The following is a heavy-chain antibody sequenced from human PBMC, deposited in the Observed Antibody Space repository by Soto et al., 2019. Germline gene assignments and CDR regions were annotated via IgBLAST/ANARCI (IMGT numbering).Heavy chain of an antibody. CDR1: GFPFTSFF. J-gene: IGHJ4*02. CDR3: VRAPYSFDY. Sequence: ASVKVSCKASGFPFTSFFIHWVRQAPGQGLEWMGVINPRSGSANYAQKFQDRLTLTRDTSSTTVYMDLSSLKSEDTALYYCVRAPYSFDYWGQGTLVTSPQ. CDR2: INPRSGSA. V-gene: IGHV1-46*01.